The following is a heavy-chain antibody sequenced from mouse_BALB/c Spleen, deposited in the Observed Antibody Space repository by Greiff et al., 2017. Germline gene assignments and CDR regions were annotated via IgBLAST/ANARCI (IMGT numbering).Heavy chain of an antibody. CDR1: GYTFTSYW. CDR3: ARGSYGNWDY. Sequence: QVHVKQSGAELAKPGASVKMSCKASGYTFTSYWMHWVKQRPGQGLEWIGYINPSTGYTEYNQKFKDKATLTADKSSSTAYMQLSSLTSEDSAVYYCARGSYGNWDYWGQGTTLTVSS. CDR2: INPSTGYT. D-gene: IGHD2-1*01. V-gene: IGHV1-7*01. J-gene: IGHJ2*01.